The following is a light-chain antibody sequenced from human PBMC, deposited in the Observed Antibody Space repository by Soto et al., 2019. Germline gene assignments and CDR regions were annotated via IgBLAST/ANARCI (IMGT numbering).Light chain of an antibody. V-gene: IGKV3-20*01. CDR2: GAS. CDR3: QQYGTSPIT. J-gene: IGKJ5*01. CDR1: QSVSSNY. Sequence: EIVLTQSPGTLSLSPGERATFSCRASQSVSSNYLAWYQQKPGQAPRLLIYGASSRATGIPDRFSGSGSGTDFTLTITSLEPEDFAVYFCQQYGTSPITFGQGTRLEIK.